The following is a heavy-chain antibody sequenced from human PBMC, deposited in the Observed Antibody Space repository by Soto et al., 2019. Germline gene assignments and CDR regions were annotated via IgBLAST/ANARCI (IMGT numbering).Heavy chain of an antibody. CDR3: ARTNYDILTGYRLAY. CDR1: GYTFNSYD. CDR2: MNPNSGDT. D-gene: IGHD3-9*01. Sequence: ASVKVSCKASGYTFNSYDINWVRQATGQGLEWMGWMNPNSGDTDYAQKFQGRVTMTRNTSISTAYMELSSLRSEDAAVYYCARTNYDILTGYRLAYWGHGTLVTVSS. J-gene: IGHJ4*01. V-gene: IGHV1-8*01.